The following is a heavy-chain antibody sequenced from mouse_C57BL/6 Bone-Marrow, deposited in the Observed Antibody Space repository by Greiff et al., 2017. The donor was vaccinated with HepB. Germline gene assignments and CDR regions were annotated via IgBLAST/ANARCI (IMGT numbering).Heavy chain of an antibody. CDR1: GYSITSGYY. V-gene: IGHV3-6*01. CDR3: AREGRGYYFDY. Sequence: ESGPGLVKPSQSLSLTCSVTGYSITSGYYWNWIRQFPGNKLEWMGYISYDGSNNYNPSLKNRISITRDTSKNQFFLKLNSVTTEDTATYCCAREGRGYYFDYWGQGTTLTVSS. D-gene: IGHD1-1*01. J-gene: IGHJ2*01. CDR2: ISYDGSN.